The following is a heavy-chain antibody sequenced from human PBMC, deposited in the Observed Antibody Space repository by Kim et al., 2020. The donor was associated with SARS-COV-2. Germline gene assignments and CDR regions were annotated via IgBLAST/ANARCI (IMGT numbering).Heavy chain of an antibody. V-gene: IGHV3-23*01. CDR3: AKGRVSNYGMDV. CDR2: T. Sequence: TYYADSVKGRFTISRDNAKDTLYLQLNSLRAEDTAVYYCAKGRVSNYGMDVWGQGTTVTVSS. J-gene: IGHJ6*02. D-gene: IGHD4-4*01.